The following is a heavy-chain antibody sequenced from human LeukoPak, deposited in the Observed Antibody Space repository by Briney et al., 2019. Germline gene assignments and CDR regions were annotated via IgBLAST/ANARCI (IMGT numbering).Heavy chain of an antibody. D-gene: IGHD2-2*01. CDR1: GYTFTSYY. CDR2: INPSGGST. Sequence: ASVKVSCKASGYTFTSYYMHWVRQAPGQGLEWMGIINPSGGSTSYAQKFQGRVTMTRDMSTSTVYMELSSLRSEDTAVYYCAREAVVPAAMQGELGYWGQGTLVTVSS. V-gene: IGHV1-46*01. CDR3: AREAVVPAAMQGELGY. J-gene: IGHJ4*02.